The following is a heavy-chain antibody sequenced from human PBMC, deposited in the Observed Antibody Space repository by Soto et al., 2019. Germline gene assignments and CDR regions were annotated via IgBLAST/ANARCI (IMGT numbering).Heavy chain of an antibody. D-gene: IGHD1-26*01. CDR1: GGSISSSSYY. V-gene: IGHV4-39*01. J-gene: IGHJ4*02. CDR3: ARPSGSYYRYYFDY. CDR2: IYYRGST. Sequence: QLQLQESGPGLVKPSETLSLTCTVSGGSISSSSYYWGWIRQPPGKGLEWIGSIYYRGSTYYNPSRMSRVTISVDTSKNQFYLKLSSVTAADTAVYYGARPSGSYYRYYFDYWGQGTLVTVSS.